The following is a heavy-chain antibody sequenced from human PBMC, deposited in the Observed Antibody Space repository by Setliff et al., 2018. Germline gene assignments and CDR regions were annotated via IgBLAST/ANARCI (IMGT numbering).Heavy chain of an antibody. CDR3: ARHGRFYDFTDYSPNWFDP. CDR2: IYFTGNT. CDR1: GGSVRTSSYY. D-gene: IGHD3-22*01. Sequence: SETLSLTCTVSGGSVRTSSYYWGWIRQSPGKGLEWIGSIYFTGNTYYSPSLKSRVTISADTSKNQFSLKLTSLTATDTAIYYCARHGRFYDFTDYSPNWFDPWGQGTLVTVSS. V-gene: IGHV4-39*01. J-gene: IGHJ5*02.